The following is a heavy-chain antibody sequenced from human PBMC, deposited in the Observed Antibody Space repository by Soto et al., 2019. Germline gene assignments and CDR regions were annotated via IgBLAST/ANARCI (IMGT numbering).Heavy chain of an antibody. CDR3: ARAPWGEPFDL. CDR2: IYYSGST. Sequence: LSLTCTVSGGSISSGDYYWSWIRQPPGKGLEWIGYIYYSGSTYYNPSLKSRVTISVDTSKNQFSLKLSSVTAADTAVYYCARAPWGEPFDLWGRGTLVTVSS. CDR1: GGSISSGDYY. V-gene: IGHV4-30-4*01. D-gene: IGHD3-16*01. J-gene: IGHJ2*01.